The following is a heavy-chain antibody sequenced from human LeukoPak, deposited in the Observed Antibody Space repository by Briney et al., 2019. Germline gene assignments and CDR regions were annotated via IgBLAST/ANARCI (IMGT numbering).Heavy chain of an antibody. D-gene: IGHD1-26*01. CDR3: AREGIVGATMRYFDY. V-gene: IGHV4-30-2*01. CDR2: IYHSGST. CDR1: GGSISSGGYY. J-gene: IGHJ4*02. Sequence: SQTLSLTCTVSGGSISSGGYYWSWIRQPPGKGLEWIGYIYHSGSTYYNPSLKSRVTISVDRSKNQFSLKLSSVTAADTAVYYCAREGIVGATMRYFDYWGQGTLVTVSS.